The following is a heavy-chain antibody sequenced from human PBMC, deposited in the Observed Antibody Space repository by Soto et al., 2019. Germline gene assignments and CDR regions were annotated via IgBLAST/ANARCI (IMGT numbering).Heavy chain of an antibody. J-gene: IGHJ6*02. CDR1: GGSISSSNW. Sequence: QVQLQESGPGLVKPSGTLSLTCAVSGGSISSSNWWSWVRQPPGKGLEWIGEIYHSGSTNYNPSLKSRVTISVDKSMNQFSLKLSSVTAADTAVYYCARALYSGSYSDYYYYGMDVWGQGTTVSVSS. CDR2: IYHSGST. D-gene: IGHD1-26*01. CDR3: ARALYSGSYSDYYYYGMDV. V-gene: IGHV4-4*02.